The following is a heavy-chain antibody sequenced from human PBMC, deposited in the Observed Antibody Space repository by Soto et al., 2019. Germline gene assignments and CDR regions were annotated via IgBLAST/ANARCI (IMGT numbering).Heavy chain of an antibody. V-gene: IGHV4-34*01. CDR1: TESFSHYY. D-gene: IGHD3-10*01. CDR2: INHSGST. CDR3: ARVNYGSEQNGMDV. Sequence: SETLSLTCAVKTESFSHYYWIWIRQPPGKGLEWIGEINHSGSTNYNPSLKSRVTISVDTSKNQFSLKLSSVTAADTAVYYCARVNYGSEQNGMDVWGQGTTVTVSS. J-gene: IGHJ6*02.